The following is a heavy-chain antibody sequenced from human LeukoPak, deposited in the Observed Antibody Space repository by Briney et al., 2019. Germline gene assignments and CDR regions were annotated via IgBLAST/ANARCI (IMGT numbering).Heavy chain of an antibody. CDR1: GYTFTSYY. CDR2: INPSGGST. D-gene: IGHD3-16*02. CDR3: AQGKDYVWGSYRSFGFDY. J-gene: IGHJ4*02. Sequence: RASVKVSCKASGYTFTSYYMHWVRQAPGQGLEWMGIINPSGGSTSYAQKFQGRVTMTRDMSMSTAYMELSSLRSEDTAMYYCAQGKDYVWGSYRSFGFDYWGQGTLVTVSS. V-gene: IGHV1-46*01.